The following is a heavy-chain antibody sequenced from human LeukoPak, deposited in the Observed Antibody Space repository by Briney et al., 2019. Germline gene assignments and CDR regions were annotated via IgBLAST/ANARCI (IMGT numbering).Heavy chain of an antibody. J-gene: IGHJ5*02. CDR2: MNPNSGNT. CDR3: ARARLRSPGFDA. Sequence: ASVKVSCKASGYTFTSYDINWVRQATGRGLEWMGWMNPNSGNTGYAQKFQGRVTMTRNTSISTAYMELSSLRSEYTAVYSCARARLRSPGFDAWGQGTLVTVSS. CDR1: GYTFTSYD. V-gene: IGHV1-8*01. D-gene: IGHD2-15*01.